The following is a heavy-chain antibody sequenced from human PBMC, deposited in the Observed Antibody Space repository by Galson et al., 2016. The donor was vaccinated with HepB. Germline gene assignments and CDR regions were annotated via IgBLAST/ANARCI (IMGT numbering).Heavy chain of an antibody. J-gene: IGHJ5*02. CDR1: GFTFSSYW. CDR2: IKEDGSEK. D-gene: IGHD6-19*01. CDR3: ARDKAVAGQFDP. Sequence: SLRLSCAASGFTFSSYWMSWVRQAPGKGLEWVANIKEDGSEKHYVDSEKGRFTISRDNAKNSLYLQMNSLRAEDTAVYYCARDKAVAGQFDPWGQGTLVTASS. V-gene: IGHV3-7*01.